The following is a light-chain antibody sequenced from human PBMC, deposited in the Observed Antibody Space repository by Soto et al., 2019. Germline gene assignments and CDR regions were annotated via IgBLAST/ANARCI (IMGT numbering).Light chain of an antibody. CDR1: QYISKW. CDR2: KAS. V-gene: IGKV1-5*03. Sequence: DIKMTQSPSTLSASVGDRVTITCRASQYISKWLAWYQQKPGKAPKLLIYKASSLESGVPSRSSGSGSGTEFTLTISTLQPDDFATHYGQQYNSQRTFGQGTKVEIK. CDR3: QQYNSQRT. J-gene: IGKJ1*01.